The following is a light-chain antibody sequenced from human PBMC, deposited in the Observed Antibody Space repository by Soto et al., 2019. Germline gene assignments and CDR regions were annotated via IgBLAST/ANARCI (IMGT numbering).Light chain of an antibody. V-gene: IGLV2-14*01. CDR1: SSDVGAYNY. J-gene: IGLJ2*01. CDR3: TSYTRTRNLL. Sequence: QSALTQPASVSGSPGQSISISCTGTSSDVGAYNYVSWYQHHPGRAPKLIIFEVSHRPSGVSDRFSGSKSGNTASLTISGLQTEDEADYHCTSYTRTRNLLFGGGTKVTVL. CDR2: EVS.